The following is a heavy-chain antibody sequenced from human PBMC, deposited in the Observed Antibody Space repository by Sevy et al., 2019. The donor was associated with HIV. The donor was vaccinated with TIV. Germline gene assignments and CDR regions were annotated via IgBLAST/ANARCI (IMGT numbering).Heavy chain of an antibody. Sequence: GGSLRLSCAASGFTFSSYWMHWVRQAPGKGLVWVSRINSDGSSTYYADSVKGRFTISRDNAKNMLYLQMNSLRAEDTAVYYCAREYSGTYYYFDYWGQGTLVTVSS. CDR1: GFTFSSYW. D-gene: IGHD1-26*01. CDR3: AREYSGTYYYFDY. V-gene: IGHV3-74*01. J-gene: IGHJ4*02. CDR2: INSDGSST.